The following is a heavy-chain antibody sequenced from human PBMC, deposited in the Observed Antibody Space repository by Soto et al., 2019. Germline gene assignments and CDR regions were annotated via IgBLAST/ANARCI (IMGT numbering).Heavy chain of an antibody. CDR3: ARNRRGSGYFVSVWLYFDL. J-gene: IGHJ2*01. D-gene: IGHD6-13*01. V-gene: IGHV2-26*01. CDR1: GFSLSNARMG. Sequence: QVTLKESGPVLVKPTETLTLTCTVSGFSLSNARMGVSWIRQPPGKALEWLAHIFSTDEKSYSTSLKSRRTISKDTSKSQVVLTMTNMDPVDTATDYCARNRRGSGYFVSVWLYFDLWGRGTLVTVSS. CDR2: IFSTDEK.